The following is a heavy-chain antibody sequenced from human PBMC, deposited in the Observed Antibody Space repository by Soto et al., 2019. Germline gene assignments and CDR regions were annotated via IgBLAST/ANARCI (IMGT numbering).Heavy chain of an antibody. J-gene: IGHJ4*02. D-gene: IGHD4-17*01. CDR1: GFSFSDYS. CDR3: ARWTTAMDY. CDR2: ISDDGTIK. V-gene: IGHV3-30-3*01. Sequence: ESGGGVVQPGRSLRLSCAASGFSFSDYSLHWVRQAPGKGLEWVAVISDDGTIKSYADSVKGRFTLSRDNSKNTLSLQMNSLRTEDAAVYYCARWTTAMDYWGQGTLVTVSS.